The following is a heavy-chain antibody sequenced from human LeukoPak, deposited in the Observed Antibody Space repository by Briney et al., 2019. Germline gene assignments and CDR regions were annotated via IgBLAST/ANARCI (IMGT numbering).Heavy chain of an antibody. V-gene: IGHV5-51*01. Sequence: GESLKISCKGSGYTFTTYWITWVRQLPGKGLEWMGVIYPGDSDTRYSPSFQGQVSISADKSITTAYLQWNNLKVSDTAMYYCARHGVVETTYYFDYWGQGTLVTVSS. CDR2: IYPGDSDT. J-gene: IGHJ4*02. D-gene: IGHD1-26*01. CDR3: ARHGVVETTYYFDY. CDR1: GYTFTTYW.